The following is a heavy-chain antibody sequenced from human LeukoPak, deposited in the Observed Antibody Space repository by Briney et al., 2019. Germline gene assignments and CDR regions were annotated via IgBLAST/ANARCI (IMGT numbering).Heavy chain of an antibody. V-gene: IGHV1-2*02. J-gene: IGHJ5*02. CDR2: INPNSGGT. Sequence: GASVKVSCKASGYTFTGYYMHWVRQAPGQGLEWMGWINPNSGGTNYAQKFQGRVTMTRDTSISTACMELSRLRSDDTAVYYCARAAFDWLNWFDPWGQGTLVTVSS. CDR1: GYTFTGYY. D-gene: IGHD3-9*01. CDR3: ARAAFDWLNWFDP.